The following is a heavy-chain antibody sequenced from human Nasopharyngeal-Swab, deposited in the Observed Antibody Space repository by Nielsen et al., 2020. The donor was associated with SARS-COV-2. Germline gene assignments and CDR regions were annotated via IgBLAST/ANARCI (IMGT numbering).Heavy chain of an antibody. V-gene: IGHV1-69*01. CDR1: GGTFSSYA. J-gene: IGHJ6*02. CDR2: IIPIFGTA. D-gene: IGHD3-3*01. Sequence: KVSCKASGGTFSSYAISWVRQAPGQGLEWMGGIIPIFGTANYAQKFQGRVTITADESTSTAYMELSSLRSEDTAVYYCARDLWRRAARDYYYYGMDVWGQGTTVTVSS. CDR3: ARDLWRRAARDYYYYGMDV.